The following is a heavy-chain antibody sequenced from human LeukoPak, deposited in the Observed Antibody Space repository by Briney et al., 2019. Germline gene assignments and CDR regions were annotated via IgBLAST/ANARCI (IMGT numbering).Heavy chain of an antibody. CDR2: INPSGGST. V-gene: IGHV1-46*01. CDR1: GYTITNNY. CDR3: ARGGNFYGYNFPHFDY. Sequence: ASVKVSCKASGYTITNNYMHWVRQAPGQGLEWMGVINPSGGSTSYAQKFQGRVTMTRDMSTSTVYMELSSLRSEDTAVYYCARGGNFYGYNFPHFDYWGQGTLVTVSS. J-gene: IGHJ4*02. D-gene: IGHD5-24*01.